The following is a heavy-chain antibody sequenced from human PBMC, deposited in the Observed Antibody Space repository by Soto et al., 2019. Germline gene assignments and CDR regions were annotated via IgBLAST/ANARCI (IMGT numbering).Heavy chain of an antibody. CDR3: ARSQGSSTSLDIYYYYYYCMDD. CDR2: IIPISGTA. Sequence: QVQLVQSGAEVKKPGSSVKVSCKASGGTFSSYAISWVRQAPGQGLEWMGGIIPISGTANYAQKFQGRVTITADESTSTAYMKLSSLRSEDTDVYYCARSQGSSTSLDIYYYYYYCMDDWGQGTMVTVSS. V-gene: IGHV1-69*01. D-gene: IGHD2-2*01. J-gene: IGHJ6*02. CDR1: GGTFSSYA.